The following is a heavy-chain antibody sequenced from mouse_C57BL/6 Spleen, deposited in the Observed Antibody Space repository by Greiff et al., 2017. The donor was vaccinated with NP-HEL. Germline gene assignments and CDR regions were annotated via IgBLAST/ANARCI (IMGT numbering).Heavy chain of an antibody. J-gene: IGHJ1*03. CDR3: ARGDDGYYRYFDV. D-gene: IGHD2-3*01. Sequence: QVQLKESGAELVRPGTSVKVSCKASGYAFTNYLIEWVKQRPGQGLEWIGVINPGSGGPNYNEKFKGKATLTADKSSSTAYMQLSSLTSEDSAVYFCARGDDGYYRYFDVWGTGTTVTVSS. CDR2: INPGSGGP. CDR1: GYAFTNYL. V-gene: IGHV1-54*01.